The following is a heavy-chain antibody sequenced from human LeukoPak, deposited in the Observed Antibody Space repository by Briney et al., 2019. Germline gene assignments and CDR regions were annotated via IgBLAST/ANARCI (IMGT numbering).Heavy chain of an antibody. CDR1: GYTFTSYG. J-gene: IGHJ4*02. CDR2: ISAYNGNT. Sequence: ASVKVSCKASGYTFTSYGISWVRQAPGQGREWMGWISAYNGNTNYAQKLQGRVTMTTDTSTSTAYMELRSLRSDDTAVYYCARVFSGSRPLYFDYWGQGTLVTVSS. V-gene: IGHV1-18*01. D-gene: IGHD1-26*01. CDR3: ARVFSGSRPLYFDY.